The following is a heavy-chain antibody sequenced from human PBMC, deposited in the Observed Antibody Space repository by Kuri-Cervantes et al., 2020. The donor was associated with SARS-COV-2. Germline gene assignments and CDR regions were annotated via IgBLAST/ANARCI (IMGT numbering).Heavy chain of an antibody. J-gene: IGHJ6*03. CDR3: ARGLASAYQLLFYVYYYYYMDV. CDR1: GGTFSSYD. D-gene: IGHD2-2*01. CDR2: ISAYNGNT. Sequence: ASVKVSCKASGGTFSSYDFSWVRQAPGQGLEWMGWISAYNGNTNYAQKLQGRVTMTTDTSTSTAYMELSSLRSEDTAVYYCARGLASAYQLLFYVYYYYYMDVWGKGTTVTVSS. V-gene: IGHV1-18*01.